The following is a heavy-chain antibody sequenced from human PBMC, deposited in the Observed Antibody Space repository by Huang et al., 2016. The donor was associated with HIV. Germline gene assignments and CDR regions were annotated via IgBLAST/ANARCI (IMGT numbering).Heavy chain of an antibody. V-gene: IGHV5-51*01. D-gene: IGHD6-6*01. CDR3: ARRFSSSSGYFDY. CDR2: IVPEDSDT. Sequence: VQLVQSGAEVKKPGESLKISCKGSGYSFSSYWIAWVGQMPGKGLEWRGIIVPEDSDTTYSPSFEGQVTISADKSIGTAYLQWSSLKASDTAMYYCARRFSSSSGYFDYWGQGSLVTVSS. J-gene: IGHJ4*02. CDR1: GYSFSSYW.